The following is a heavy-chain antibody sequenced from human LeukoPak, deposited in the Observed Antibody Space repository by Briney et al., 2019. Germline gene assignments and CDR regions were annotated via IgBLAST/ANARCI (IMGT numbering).Heavy chain of an antibody. CDR1: GGTFSSYA. Sequence: SVKVSCKASGGTFSSYAISWVRQAPGQGLEWMGGIIPIFGTANYAQKFQGRVTITADESTSTAYMELSSLRSDDTAVYYCARVDYYDSSGYGGDSFDPWGQGTLVTVSS. CDR2: IIPIFGTA. D-gene: IGHD3-22*01. J-gene: IGHJ5*02. V-gene: IGHV1-69*13. CDR3: ARVDYYDSSGYGGDSFDP.